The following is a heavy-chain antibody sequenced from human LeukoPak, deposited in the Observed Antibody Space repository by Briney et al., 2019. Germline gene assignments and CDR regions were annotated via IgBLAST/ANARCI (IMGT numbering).Heavy chain of an antibody. CDR1: GGSISSGDYC. J-gene: IGHJ4*02. Sequence: SQTLSLTCTVSGGSISSGDYCWSWIRQPPGKGLEWIGYIYYSGSTYYNPSLKSRVTISVDTSKNQFSLKLSSVTAADTAVYYCARVAGGTELDYWGQGTLVTVSS. CDR2: IYYSGST. CDR3: ARVAGGTELDY. V-gene: IGHV4-30-4*08. D-gene: IGHD1-1*01.